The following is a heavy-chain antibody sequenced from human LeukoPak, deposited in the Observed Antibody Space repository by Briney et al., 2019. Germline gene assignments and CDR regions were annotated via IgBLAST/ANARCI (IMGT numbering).Heavy chain of an antibody. Sequence: SETLSLTCTVSGGSISSYYWSWIRQPPGKGLEWIGYIYYSGSTNYNPSLKSRVTISVDTSKNQFSLKLSSVTAADTGVYYCASTMIVVAGGYYMDVWGKGTTVTVSS. CDR3: ASTMIVVAGGYYMDV. CDR2: IYYSGST. V-gene: IGHV4-59*01. J-gene: IGHJ6*03. CDR1: GGSISSYY. D-gene: IGHD3-22*01.